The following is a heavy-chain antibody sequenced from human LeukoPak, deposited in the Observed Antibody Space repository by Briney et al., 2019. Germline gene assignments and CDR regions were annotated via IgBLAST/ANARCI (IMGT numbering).Heavy chain of an antibody. CDR1: GFTFSSYS. V-gene: IGHV3-21*01. D-gene: IGHD6-19*01. J-gene: IGHJ4*02. Sequence: GGSLRLSCAASGFTFSSYSMNWVRQAPGKGLEWVSSISSSSSYIYYADSVRGRFTTSRDNAKNSLYLQMNSLRAEDTAVYYCARGQSMAGTEVDYWGQGTLVAVSS. CDR3: ARGQSMAGTEVDY. CDR2: ISSSSSYI.